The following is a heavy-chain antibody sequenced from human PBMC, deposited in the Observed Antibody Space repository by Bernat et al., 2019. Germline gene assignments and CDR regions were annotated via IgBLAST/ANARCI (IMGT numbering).Heavy chain of an antibody. CDR1: GFTFSSYD. J-gene: IGHJ6*02. V-gene: IGHV3-13*04. CDR3: ARGYSGGLLWGHYYYYYGMDV. D-gene: IGHD3-10*01. Sequence: EVQLVESGGGLVQPGGSLRLSCAASGFTFSSYDMHWVRQATGKGLEWVSAIGTAGDTYYPGSVKGRFTISRENAKNSLYLQMNSLRAGDTAVYYCARGYSGGLLWGHYYYYYGMDVWGQGTTVTVSS. CDR2: IGTAGDT.